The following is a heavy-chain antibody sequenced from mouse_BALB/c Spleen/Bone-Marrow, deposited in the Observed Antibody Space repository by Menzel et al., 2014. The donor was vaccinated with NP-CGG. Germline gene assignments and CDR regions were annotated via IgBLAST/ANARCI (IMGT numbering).Heavy chain of an antibody. J-gene: IGHJ3*01. CDR2: IYPGDGDT. CDR3: ASGWDWFAY. V-gene: IGHV1-87*01. CDR1: GYTFTSYW. Sequence: QAQLKQSGAELARPGASVKLSCKASGYTFTSYWMQWVKQRPGQGLEWIGAIYPGDGDTRYTQKFKGKDTLTADKSSSTAYMQLSSLASEDSAVYYCASGWDWFAYWGQGSLVTVSA. D-gene: IGHD4-1*01.